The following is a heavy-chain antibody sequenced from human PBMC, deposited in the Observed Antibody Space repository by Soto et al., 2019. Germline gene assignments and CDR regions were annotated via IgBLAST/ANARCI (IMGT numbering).Heavy chain of an antibody. CDR3: GRDHFIMRAHAFSSGSHV. J-gene: IGHJ6*02. V-gene: IGHV3-7*03. Sequence: GGSLRLSCEASGFVFSMYSMSWVRQTPGKGLEWVAKIPQEGVDGHYADSVKGRFTISRDNGKNSIYLQMNNMRAEDTAVYYCGRDHFIMRAHAFSSGSHVWARGATVTVYS. D-gene: IGHD3-10*01. CDR1: GFVFSMYS. CDR2: IPQEGVDG.